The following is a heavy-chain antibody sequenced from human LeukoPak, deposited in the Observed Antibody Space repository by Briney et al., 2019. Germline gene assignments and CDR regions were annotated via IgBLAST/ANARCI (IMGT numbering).Heavy chain of an antibody. CDR2: IYYSGST. D-gene: IGHD6-13*01. CDR3: ARDGSPGSSWYHYYYMDV. J-gene: IGHJ6*03. CDR1: GGSISSSSYY. Sequence: PSETLSLTCTVSGGSISSSSYYWGWIRQPPGKGLEWIGSIYYSGSTYYNPSLKSRVTISVDTSKNQFSLKLSSVTAADTAVYYCARDGSPGSSWYHYYYMDVWGKGTTVTVSS. V-gene: IGHV4-39*07.